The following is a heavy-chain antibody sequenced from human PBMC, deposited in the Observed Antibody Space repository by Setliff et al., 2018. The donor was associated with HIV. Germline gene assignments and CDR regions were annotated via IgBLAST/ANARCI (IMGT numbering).Heavy chain of an antibody. D-gene: IGHD3-10*01. CDR1: GFTFSSYP. V-gene: IGHV3-7*01. CDR3: ARKLRPGHGVDV. Sequence: GGSLRLSCAVSGFTFSSYPMTWVRQAPGKGLEWVANIDLYGSEKNYVDSVKGRFTISRDNAKNSMDLQMNSLRAEDTAIYYCARKLRPGHGVDVWGQGTTVTVSS. J-gene: IGHJ6*02. CDR2: IDLYGSEK.